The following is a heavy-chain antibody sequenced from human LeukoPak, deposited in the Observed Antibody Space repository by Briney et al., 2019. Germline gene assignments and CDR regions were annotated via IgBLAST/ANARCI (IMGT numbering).Heavy chain of an antibody. CDR1: GGSISSYY. CDR3: ARGYSGSSPSWSYWYFDL. D-gene: IGHD1-26*01. Sequence: SETLSLTCTVSGGSISSYYWSWIRQPPGKGLEGIGYIYYSGSTNYNPSLKSRVTISVDTSKNQFSLKLSSVTAADTAVYYCARGYSGSSPSWSYWYFDLWGRGTLVTVSS. V-gene: IGHV4-59*01. CDR2: IYYSGST. J-gene: IGHJ2*01.